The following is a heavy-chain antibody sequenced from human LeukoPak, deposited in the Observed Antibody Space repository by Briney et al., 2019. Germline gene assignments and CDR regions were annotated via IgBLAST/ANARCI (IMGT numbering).Heavy chain of an antibody. CDR2: INPNSGGT. J-gene: IGHJ5*02. CDR3: VRGSDYLGSLDP. D-gene: IGHD3-10*01. V-gene: IGHV1-2*02. CDR1: GYTFTGYY. Sequence: ASVKASCKASGYTFTGYYMHWGRQAPGHGLEWMGWINPNSGGTNYAQKFQGRVTMTRDTSISTGYMEMSRLRSDDTAVYYCVRGSDYLGSLDPWGQGTLVTVSS.